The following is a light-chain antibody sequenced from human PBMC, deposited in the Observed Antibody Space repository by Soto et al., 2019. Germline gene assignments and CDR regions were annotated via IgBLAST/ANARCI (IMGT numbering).Light chain of an antibody. V-gene: IGLV2-8*01. Sequence: QSALTQPPSASGSPGQSVAISCTGTSSDVGGYNYVPWYQQHPGKAPKLMIYEVNKRPSGVPDRFSGSKSGNTASLTVSGLQPEDEDDYYCSSYAGSSNVFGTGTKVTVL. CDR1: SSDVGGYNY. CDR2: EVN. J-gene: IGLJ1*01. CDR3: SSYAGSSNV.